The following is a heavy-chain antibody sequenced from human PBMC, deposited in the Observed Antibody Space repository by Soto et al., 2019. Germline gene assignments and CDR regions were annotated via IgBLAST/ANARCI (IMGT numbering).Heavy chain of an antibody. Sequence: SETLSLTCAVYGGSFSGYYWSWIRQPPGKGLEWIGEINHSGSTNYNPSLKSRVTISVDTSKNQFSLKLSSVTAADTTVYYCARGSANHRRKKKDGPLIYYYYYYMDVWGKGTTVTVSS. CDR3: ARGSANHRRKKKDGPLIYYYYYYMDV. CDR2: INHSGST. D-gene: IGHD2-8*01. V-gene: IGHV4-34*01. CDR1: GGSFSGYY. J-gene: IGHJ6*03.